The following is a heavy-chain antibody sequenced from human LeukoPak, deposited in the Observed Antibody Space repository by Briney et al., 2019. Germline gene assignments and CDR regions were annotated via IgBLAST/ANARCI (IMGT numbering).Heavy chain of an antibody. Sequence: GGSLRLSCEVSGFTFSSYAMSWVRQAPGKGLEWVSAISGSGGTTNYADSVKGRLTISRDNSQNTLYLQMNSLRAEDTAVYYCAKRTPYTSGSYYFDYWGQGTLVTVSS. J-gene: IGHJ4*02. CDR3: AKRTPYTSGSYYFDY. D-gene: IGHD3-22*01. V-gene: IGHV3-23*01. CDR2: ISGSGGTT. CDR1: GFTFSSYA.